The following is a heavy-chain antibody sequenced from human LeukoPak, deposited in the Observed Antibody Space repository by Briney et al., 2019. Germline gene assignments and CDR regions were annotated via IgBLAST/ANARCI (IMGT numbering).Heavy chain of an antibody. CDR1: GGSIRSYY. Sequence: KSSETLSLTCAVSGGSIRSYYWNWVRQPPGKGLEWLGYMYYSGSTNYNPSLKSRVTISGDTSNNQFSMKLNSVTAADTAVYYCGGGGTYSQFDYWGQGTLVTVSS. D-gene: IGHD1-26*01. J-gene: IGHJ4*02. CDR2: MYYSGST. CDR3: GGGGTYSQFDY. V-gene: IGHV4-59*01.